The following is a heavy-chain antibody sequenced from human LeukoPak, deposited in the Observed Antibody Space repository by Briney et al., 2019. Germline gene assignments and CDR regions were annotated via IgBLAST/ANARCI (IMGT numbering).Heavy chain of an antibody. J-gene: IGHJ4*02. CDR3: ARWPAVGDY. Sequence: GASVKVSCKTSDYTFTSFFTSWVRQTPGQGLEWMGWISGQSGDTYYAQKFQGRVTMMRDTTTNTVHMELRNLISDDTAVYYCARWPAVGDYWGQGTLVTVSS. V-gene: IGHV1-18*01. CDR2: ISGQSGDT. D-gene: IGHD6-13*01. CDR1: DYTFTSFF.